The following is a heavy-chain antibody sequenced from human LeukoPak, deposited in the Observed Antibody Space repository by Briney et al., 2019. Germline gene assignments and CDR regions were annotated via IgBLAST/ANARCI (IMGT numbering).Heavy chain of an antibody. CDR3: ARHGYYGSGSYKNYFDY. CDR1: GSSFTSYW. Sequence: RGASLQISCKGSGSSFTSYWIGCVRQLLGKGLEWMGIIYPGDSDTRYSPSFQGQVTISADKSISTAYLQWSSLKASDTAMYYCARHGYYGSGSYKNYFDYWGQGTLVTVSS. CDR2: IYPGDSDT. D-gene: IGHD3-10*01. J-gene: IGHJ4*02. V-gene: IGHV5-51*01.